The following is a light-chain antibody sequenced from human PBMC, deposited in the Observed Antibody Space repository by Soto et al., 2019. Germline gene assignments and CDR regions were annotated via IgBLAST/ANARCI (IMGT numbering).Light chain of an antibody. J-gene: IGKJ1*01. CDR1: QSISDT. CDR3: QQYNNWPWT. Sequence: ETVMTQSPATLSVSPGGRATLSCMASQSISDTLAWYQQKPGQAPRLLIHGASTRATGFPARFSGSGSGTDFTLTISSLQSEDFAMYYCQQYNNWPWTFGQGTKVEIK. CDR2: GAS. V-gene: IGKV3-15*01.